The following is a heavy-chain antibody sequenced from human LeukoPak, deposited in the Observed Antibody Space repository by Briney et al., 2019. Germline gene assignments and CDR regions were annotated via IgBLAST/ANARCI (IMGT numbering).Heavy chain of an antibody. D-gene: IGHD6-13*01. CDR2: INHSGST. CDR3: ARDLIVGYSSSWCEVWYFDL. CDR1: GGSFSGYY. V-gene: IGHV4-34*01. Sequence: PSETLSLTCAVYGGSFSGYYWSWIRQPPGKGLEWIGEINHSGSTNYNPSLKSRVTISVDTSKNQFSLKLSSVTAADTAVYYCARDLIVGYSSSWCEVWYFDLWGRGTLVTVSS. J-gene: IGHJ2*01.